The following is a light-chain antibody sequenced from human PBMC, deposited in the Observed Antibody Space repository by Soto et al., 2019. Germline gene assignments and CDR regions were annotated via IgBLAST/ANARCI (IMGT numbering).Light chain of an antibody. Sequence: SSELTQPPSVSVAPGQTARITCGGSNIGSKSVHWYQQKPRQAPVLVVYDDSDRPSGIPERFSCSNSGNTATLTISRVEAGDEADYYCQVWDSSSLLVFGTGTKVTVL. J-gene: IGLJ1*01. CDR3: QVWDSSSLLV. CDR2: DDS. CDR1: NIGSKS. V-gene: IGLV3-21*02.